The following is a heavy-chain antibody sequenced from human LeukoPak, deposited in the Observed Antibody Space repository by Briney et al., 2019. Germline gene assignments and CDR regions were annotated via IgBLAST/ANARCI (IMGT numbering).Heavy chain of an antibody. CDR1: GYTFTGYY. V-gene: IGHV1-2*02. D-gene: IGHD4-17*01. Sequence: ASVKVSCKASGYTFTGYYMHWVRQAPGQGLEWMGWINPNSGGTNYAQKFQGRVTMTRDTSISTAYMELSRLRSDDTAVYYCARGDGDYGEDYSDYWGQGTLVTVSS. J-gene: IGHJ4*02. CDR2: INPNSGGT. CDR3: ARGDGDYGEDYSDY.